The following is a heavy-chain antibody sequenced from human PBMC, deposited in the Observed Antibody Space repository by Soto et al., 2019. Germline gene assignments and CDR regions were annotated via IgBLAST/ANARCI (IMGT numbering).Heavy chain of an antibody. Sequence: QVQLQESGPGLVKPSQTLSLTCTVSGGSISRGDSSWSWIRQHPGKGLEWIGYIYYSGSTYYNPSLKSRVTISVDTSKNQFSLKLSSVTAADTAVYYCARWWSGSRQGFDPWGQGTLVTVSS. J-gene: IGHJ5*02. CDR2: IYYSGST. CDR1: GGSISRGDSS. V-gene: IGHV4-31*03. D-gene: IGHD3-3*01. CDR3: ARWWSGSRQGFDP.